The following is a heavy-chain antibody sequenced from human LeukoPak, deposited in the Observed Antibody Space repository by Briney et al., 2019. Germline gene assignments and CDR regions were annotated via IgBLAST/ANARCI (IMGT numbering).Heavy chain of an antibody. J-gene: IGHJ4*02. V-gene: IGHV3-23*01. D-gene: IGHD1-26*01. CDR1: GFTFSSYA. Sequence: GGSLRLSCAASGFTFSSYAMSWVRQAPGKGLEWVSAISGSGGSTYYADSVKGRFTISRDNSKNTLYLQMNNLRAEDTAVYYCARDLYSGSFAFDYWGQGTLVTVSS. CDR2: ISGSGGST. CDR3: ARDLYSGSFAFDY.